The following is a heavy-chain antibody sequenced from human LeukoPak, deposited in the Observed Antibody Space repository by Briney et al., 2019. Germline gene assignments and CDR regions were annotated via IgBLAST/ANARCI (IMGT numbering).Heavy chain of an antibody. J-gene: IGHJ4*02. CDR1: GFTFSSYG. D-gene: IGHD5-18*01. CDR3: AREGYSYGYGHDY. Sequence: PGRSLRLSCAASGFTFSSYGMHWVRQAPGKGLEWVANIKQDGSEKYYVDSVKGRFTISRDNAKNSLYLQMNSLRAEDTAVYYCAREGYSYGYGHDYWGQGTLVTVSS. CDR2: IKQDGSEK. V-gene: IGHV3-7*01.